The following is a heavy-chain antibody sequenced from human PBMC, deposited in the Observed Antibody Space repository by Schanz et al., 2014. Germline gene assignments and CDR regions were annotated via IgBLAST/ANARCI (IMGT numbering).Heavy chain of an antibody. J-gene: IGHJ4*02. CDR1: GFTFSTSA. D-gene: IGHD2-15*01. CDR3: ARGSLAGYVALLMAANDY. V-gene: IGHV3-23*01. Sequence: EVQLLESGGGLVQPGWSLRLSCAASGFTFSTSAMSWVRQVPGKGLEWVSAILGLASTTYYADSVKGRFTISRDNFKGALYLQMSSLRVEDTAVYYCARGSLAGYVALLMAANDYWGQGTLLTVSS. CDR2: ILGLASTT.